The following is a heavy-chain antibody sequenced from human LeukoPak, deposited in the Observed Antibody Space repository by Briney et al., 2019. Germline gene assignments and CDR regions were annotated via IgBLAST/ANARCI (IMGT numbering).Heavy chain of an antibody. J-gene: IGHJ4*02. CDR1: EFAFSIYA. CDR2: ITGNGGVT. D-gene: IGHD2-21*01. CDR3: ARDFFPVVDSTWYEIGY. Sequence: GGSLRLSCAASEFAFSIYAMTWVRQAPGKGLEWVSSITGNGGVTSYADSVKGRFTVTRDNSKNTLYLQMDSLRSEDTAVYYCARDFFPVVDSTWYEIGYWGQGTLVTVSS. V-gene: IGHV3-23*01.